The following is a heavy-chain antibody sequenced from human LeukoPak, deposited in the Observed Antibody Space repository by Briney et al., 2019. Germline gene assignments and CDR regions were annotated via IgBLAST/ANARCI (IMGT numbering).Heavy chain of an antibody. CDR3: ARAGLN. J-gene: IGHJ4*02. V-gene: IGHV4-34*01. CDR2: IYYSGST. CDR1: GGSFSGYY. Sequence: PSETLSLTCAVYGGSFSGYYWSWIRQPPGKGLEWIGSIYYSGSTYYNPSLKSRVTISVDTSKNQFSLKLSSVTAADTAVYYCARAGLNWGQGTLVTVSS.